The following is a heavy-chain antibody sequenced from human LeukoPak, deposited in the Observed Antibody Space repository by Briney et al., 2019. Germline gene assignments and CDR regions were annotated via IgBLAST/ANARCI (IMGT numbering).Heavy chain of an antibody. CDR1: GGSFSGYY. CDR3: AREVDLWFGELLAFDY. CDR2: INHSGST. Sequence: SETLSLTCAVYGGSFSGYYWSWIRQPPGKGLEWIGEINHSGSTNYNPSLKSRVTISVDTSKNQFSLKLSSVTAADTAVYYCAREVDLWFGELLAFDYWGQGTLVTVSS. V-gene: IGHV4-34*01. D-gene: IGHD3-10*01. J-gene: IGHJ4*02.